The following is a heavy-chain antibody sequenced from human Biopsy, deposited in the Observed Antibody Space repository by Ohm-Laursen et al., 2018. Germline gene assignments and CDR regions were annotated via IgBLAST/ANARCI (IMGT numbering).Heavy chain of an antibody. CDR2: IKKDSSFK. V-gene: IGHV3-7*01. J-gene: IGHJ3*01. D-gene: IGHD5-12*01. CDR1: GFTFSDHY. CDR3: AREAVVATIDDGFDV. Sequence: LSLTCAASGFTFSDHYMTWVRQAPGKGLEWVANIKKDSSFKFYADSVRGRFTISRDNAKRSVFLQMNSLRAEDTAVYYCAREAVVATIDDGFDVWGQGTVVTVSS.